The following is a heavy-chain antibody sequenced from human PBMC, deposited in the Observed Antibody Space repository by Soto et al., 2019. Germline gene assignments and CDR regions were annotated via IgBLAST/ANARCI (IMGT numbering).Heavy chain of an antibody. CDR3: VRGGATIFDY. Sequence: GGSLRLSCAASGFTFTSYSMNWVRQAPGKGLEWVSYISSSSSTIYYADSMKGRFTISRDHAKNSLYLQVNSLRDEDTAVYYCVRGGATIFDYWGQGTLVTVSS. CDR1: GFTFTSYS. CDR2: ISSSSSTI. D-gene: IGHD1-26*01. V-gene: IGHV3-48*02. J-gene: IGHJ4*02.